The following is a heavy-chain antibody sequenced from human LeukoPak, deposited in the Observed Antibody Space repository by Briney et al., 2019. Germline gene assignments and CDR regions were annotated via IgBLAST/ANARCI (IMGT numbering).Heavy chain of an antibody. CDR3: ARDRGWNSFDI. D-gene: IGHD1-7*01. Sequence: GGSLRLSCAASGFTFSSYWMSWGRQAPGKGLEWVANIDQDESEKNYVDAVKGRLTISRDNAKNSLYLQMNSLRAEDTAVYYCARDRGWNSFDIWGQGTMVAVSS. CDR1: GFTFSSYW. V-gene: IGHV3-7*04. J-gene: IGHJ3*02. CDR2: IDQDESEK.